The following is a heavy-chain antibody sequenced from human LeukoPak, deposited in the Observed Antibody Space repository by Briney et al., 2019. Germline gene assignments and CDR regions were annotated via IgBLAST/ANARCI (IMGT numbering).Heavy chain of an antibody. D-gene: IGHD3-10*01. Sequence: PSETLSLTCTVSGGSISSSGYYWGWIRQPPGKGLEWIGNIYYSGSPYYNPSLKSRVTMSVDASKNQFSLKLSSVTAADTAVYYCARVPLYGSGSYRWFDPWGQGTLVTVSS. V-gene: IGHV4-39*07. CDR2: IYYSGSP. CDR3: ARVPLYGSGSYRWFDP. J-gene: IGHJ5*02. CDR1: GGSISSSGYY.